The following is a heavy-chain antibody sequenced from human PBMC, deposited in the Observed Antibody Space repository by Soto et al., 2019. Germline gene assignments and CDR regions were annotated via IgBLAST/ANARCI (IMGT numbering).Heavy chain of an antibody. D-gene: IGHD2-21*02. CDR1: GGTFSSYT. J-gene: IGHJ2*01. V-gene: IGHV1-69*08. CDR2: IIPILGIA. Sequence: QVQLVQSGAEVKKPGSSVKVSCKASGGTFSSYTISWVRQAPGQGLEWMGRIIPILGIANYAQKFQGRVTITADKSTSTDYMELSGLRSEDTAVYYCAREACGGDCYLYWYFDLWGRGTLVTVSS. CDR3: AREACGGDCYLYWYFDL.